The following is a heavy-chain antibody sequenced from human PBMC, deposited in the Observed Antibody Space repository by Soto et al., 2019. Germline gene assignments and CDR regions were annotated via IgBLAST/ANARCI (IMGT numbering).Heavy chain of an antibody. D-gene: IGHD4-4*01. CDR1: GGSISSGGYY. V-gene: IGHV4-31*03. CDR2: IYYSGST. Sequence: QVQLQESGPGLVKPSQTLSLTCTVSGGSISSGGYYWSWIRQHPGKGLEWIGYIYYSGSTYYNPSLQSRITISVDTSKDQFSLKLSSVTAADTAVYYCARDRLRDYSSFRYYYCGMDVWGQGSTVTVCS. CDR3: ARDRLRDYSSFRYYYCGMDV. J-gene: IGHJ6*02.